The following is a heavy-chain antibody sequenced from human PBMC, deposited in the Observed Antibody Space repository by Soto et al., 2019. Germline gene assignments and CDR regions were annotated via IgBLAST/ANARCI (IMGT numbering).Heavy chain of an antibody. Sequence: QLQLQESGPGLVKPSETLSLTCTVSGGSISSSSYYWGWIRQPPGKGLEWIGSIYYSGSTYYNPSLKIRVTISVDTSKNQFSLKLSSVTAADTAVYYCARGKHDYASTYWGQGTLVTVSS. CDR3: ARGKHDYASTY. CDR1: GGSISSSSYY. V-gene: IGHV4-39*01. D-gene: IGHD4-17*01. J-gene: IGHJ4*02. CDR2: IYYSGST.